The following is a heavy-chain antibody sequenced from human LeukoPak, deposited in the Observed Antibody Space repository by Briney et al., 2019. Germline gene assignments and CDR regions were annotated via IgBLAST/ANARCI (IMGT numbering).Heavy chain of an antibody. J-gene: IGHJ6*03. CDR1: GGTFSSYA. Sequence: SVKVSYKASGGTFSSYAISWVRQAPGQWLEWMGGIIPIFGTANYAQKFQGRVTITTDESTSTAYMELSSLRSEDTAVYYCARLAGANYYYYYMDVWGKGTTVTVSS. CDR2: IIPIFGTA. V-gene: IGHV1-69*05. CDR3: ARLAGANYYYYYMDV. D-gene: IGHD6-19*01.